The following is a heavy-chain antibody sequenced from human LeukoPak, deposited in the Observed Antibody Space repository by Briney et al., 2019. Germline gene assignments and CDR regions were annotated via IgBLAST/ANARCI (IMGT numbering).Heavy chain of an antibody. CDR1: GYTFTGYY. D-gene: IGHD6-19*01. J-gene: IGHJ4*02. CDR3: ARTTSVAGTRYYFDY. V-gene: IGHV1-2*02. Sequence: GASVKVSCKASGYTFTGYYIHWVRQAPGHGLEWMGWINPYSAVTNYAQKFQGRVTMTRETSISTAYMELSRLTSDDTAVYYCARTTSVAGTRYYFDYWGQGTLVTVSS. CDR2: INPYSAVT.